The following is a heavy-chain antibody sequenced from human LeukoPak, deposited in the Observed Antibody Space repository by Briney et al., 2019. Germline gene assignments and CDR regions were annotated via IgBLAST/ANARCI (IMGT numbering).Heavy chain of an antibody. CDR3: AREESGGYYPDY. V-gene: IGHV1-69*05. CDR1: GGTFSSYA. D-gene: IGHD3-22*01. Sequence: GASVNVSCRASGGTFSSYAISWVRQAPGQGLEWMGGIIPIFGTANYAQKFQGRVTITTDESTSTAYMEPSSLRSEDTAVYYCAREESGGYYPDYWGQGTLVTVSS. J-gene: IGHJ4*02. CDR2: IIPIFGTA.